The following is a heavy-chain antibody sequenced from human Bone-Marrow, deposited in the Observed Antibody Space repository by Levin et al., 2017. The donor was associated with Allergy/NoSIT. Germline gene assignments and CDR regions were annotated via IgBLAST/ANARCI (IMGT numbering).Heavy chain of an antibody. V-gene: IGHV3-72*01. CDR3: ARGPGFNRRFLEWLFGYYYYYYMDV. Sequence: GGSLRLSCAASGFTFSDHYMDWVRQAPGKGLEWVGRTRNKANSYTTEYAASVKGRFTISRDDSKNSLYLQMNSLKTEDTAVYYCARGPGFNRRFLEWLFGYYYYYYMDVWGKGTTVTVSS. J-gene: IGHJ6*03. D-gene: IGHD3-3*01. CDR2: TRNKANSYTT. CDR1: GFTFSDHY.